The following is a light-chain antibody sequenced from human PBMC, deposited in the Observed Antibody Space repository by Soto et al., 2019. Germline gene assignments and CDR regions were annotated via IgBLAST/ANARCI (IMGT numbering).Light chain of an antibody. V-gene: IGLV1-40*01. J-gene: IGLJ2*01. Sequence: QSVLTQPPSVSGAPGQRITISCTGSRSNIGAGYDVHWYQQLPGTAPKLLIYGNSNRPSGVPDRFSGSKSGTSASLAIPGLQAEDDADYYCQSYDSSLSVVVFGGGTKLTVL. CDR1: RSNIGAGYD. CDR2: GNS. CDR3: QSYDSSLSVVV.